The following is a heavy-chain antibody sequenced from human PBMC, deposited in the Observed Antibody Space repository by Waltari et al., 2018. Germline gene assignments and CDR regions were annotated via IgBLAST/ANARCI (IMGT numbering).Heavy chain of an antibody. V-gene: IGHV3-11*06. CDR2: MSGSCDET. CDR3: ALFTNYYFDY. CDR1: GFGFRDYY. Sequence: QVHLLESGGDLVKTGGSIKLSCVGSGFGFRDYYMSWIRQAPGGALEWLSHMSGSCDETLYADSVRGRFTISRDNSKNSLFLHMHSLRAEDTAIYYCALFTNYYFDYWGQGTLVTVSS. D-gene: IGHD7-27*01. J-gene: IGHJ4*02.